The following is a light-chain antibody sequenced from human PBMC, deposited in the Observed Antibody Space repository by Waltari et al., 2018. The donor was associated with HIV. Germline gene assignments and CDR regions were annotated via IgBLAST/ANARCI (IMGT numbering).Light chain of an antibody. CDR1: SGLSVGQYR. Sequence: QAVLTQPSSLSASPGASASLTCTLRSGLSVGQYRISWYQQRPGSPPHYLLRYKSDSDNHQGSGVPSRFSGSRDTSANVGILLISGLQSEDEADYYCMTGHNGTWVFGGGTRLTVL. CDR3: MTGHNGTWV. V-gene: IGLV5-45*02. CDR2: YKSDSDN. J-gene: IGLJ3*02.